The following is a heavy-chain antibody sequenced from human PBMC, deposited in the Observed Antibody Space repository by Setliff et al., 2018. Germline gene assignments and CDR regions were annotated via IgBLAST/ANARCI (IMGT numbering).Heavy chain of an antibody. CDR1: GYTFTGYY. D-gene: IGHD3-16*01. CDR2: INPNSGVT. V-gene: IGHV1-2*02. J-gene: IGHJ6*04. CDR3: ARGGPGYYYFVDV. Sequence: ASVKVSCKASGYTFTGYYMHWVRQAPGQGLEWMGWINPNSGVTEYSQDFRGRLTISRDTSASTAYMELSSLKSEDMAVYYCARGGPGYYYFVDVWGKGTTVTVSS.